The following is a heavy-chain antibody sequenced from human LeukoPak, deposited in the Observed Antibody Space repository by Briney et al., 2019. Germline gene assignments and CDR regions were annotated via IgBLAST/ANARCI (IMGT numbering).Heavy chain of an antibody. CDR1: GFTFSSYG. D-gene: IGHD3-10*01. V-gene: IGHV3-30*03. CDR2: ISYDGSNR. Sequence: PGRSLRLSCAASGFTFSSYGMHWVRQAPGKGLEWVALISYDGSNRYYADSVKGRFTISRDNSKITLYLQMDSLRAEDTAVYYCARGSGTMVRGVANWFDPWGQGTLVTVSS. J-gene: IGHJ5*02. CDR3: ARGSGTMVRGVANWFDP.